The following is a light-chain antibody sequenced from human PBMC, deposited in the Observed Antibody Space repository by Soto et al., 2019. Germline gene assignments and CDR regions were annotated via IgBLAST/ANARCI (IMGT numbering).Light chain of an antibody. V-gene: IGKV3-11*01. CDR2: DAS. CDR3: QQRSNWPKT. Sequence: EIVLTQSPATLSLSPGERATLSCRASQSVSSYLAWYQQKPGQAPRLLIYDASNRATGIPARFSGSGSGTDFPLTISSLEPEDFAVYYCQQRSNWPKTSGQGTKVEIK. J-gene: IGKJ1*01. CDR1: QSVSSY.